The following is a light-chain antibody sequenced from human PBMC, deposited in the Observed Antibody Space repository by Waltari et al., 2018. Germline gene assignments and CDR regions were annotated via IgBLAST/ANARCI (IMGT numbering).Light chain of an antibody. CDR2: AAS. CDR1: QGINPY. Sequence: DIQMTQSPSSLSASVGDRITITCRASQGINPYLAWYQKKPGKAPRLLISAASTLQSGVPSRFTGSGSGTEFTLTISNLQPEDFATYYCQKYQNAPWTFGQGTRVEIK. J-gene: IGKJ1*01. V-gene: IGKV1-27*01. CDR3: QKYQNAPWT.